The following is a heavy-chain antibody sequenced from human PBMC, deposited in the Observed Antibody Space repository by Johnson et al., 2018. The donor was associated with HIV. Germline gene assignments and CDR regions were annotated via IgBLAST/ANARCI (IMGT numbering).Heavy chain of an antibody. CDR2: INWNGGST. J-gene: IGHJ3*02. CDR1: GFTFDDYG. D-gene: IGHD6-6*01. CDR3: ARGSGSSIGARGAFDI. Sequence: EVHLVESGGGVVRPGGSLRLSCAASGFTFDDYGMSWVRQAPGKGLEWVSGINWNGGSTGYADSVKGRFTISRENAKNSLYLQMNSLRAGDTAVYYCARGSGSSIGARGAFDIWGQGTMVTVSS. V-gene: IGHV3-20*04.